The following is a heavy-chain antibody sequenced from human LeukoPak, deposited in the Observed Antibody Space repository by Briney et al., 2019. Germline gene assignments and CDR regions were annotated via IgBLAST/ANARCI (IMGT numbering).Heavy chain of an antibody. CDR1: GYSFTSYW. CDR3: ATSESNYVSYLDS. J-gene: IGHJ5*01. CDR2: IYPGDSDT. Sequence: GESLKISCKGSGYSFTSYWIGWVRQRPGKGLDWMGIIYPGDSDTRYSPSFQGQVTISADKSISTAYLQWSSLKASDTAMYYCATSESNYVSYLDSWGQGTLLTVSS. D-gene: IGHD3-16*01. V-gene: IGHV5-51*01.